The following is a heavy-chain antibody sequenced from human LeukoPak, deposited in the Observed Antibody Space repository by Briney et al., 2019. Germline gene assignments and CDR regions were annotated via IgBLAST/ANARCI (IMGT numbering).Heavy chain of an antibody. D-gene: IGHD3-9*01. J-gene: IGHJ4*02. CDR3: APLRYFDWLPDY. CDR1: GFTFSSYG. CDR2: ISYDGSNK. Sequence: GGSLRLSCAASGFTFSSYGMHWVRQAPGKGLEWVAVISYDGSNKYYADSVKGRFTISRDNSKNTLYLQMNSLRAEDTAVYYCAPLRYFDWLPDYWGQGTLVTVSS. V-gene: IGHV3-30*03.